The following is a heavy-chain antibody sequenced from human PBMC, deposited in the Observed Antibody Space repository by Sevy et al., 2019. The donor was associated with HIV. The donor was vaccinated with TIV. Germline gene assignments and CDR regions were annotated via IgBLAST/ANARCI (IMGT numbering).Heavy chain of an antibody. Sequence: GGSLRLSCTASGFTFGDYAMSWVRQAPGKGLEWVGFIRSKAYGGTTEYAASVKGRFTISRDDSKSIAYLQMNSLKTEDTAVYYCTRDAEWDDDSSGYFIIGGQGTLVTVSS. CDR2: IRSKAYGGTT. D-gene: IGHD3-22*01. V-gene: IGHV3-49*04. CDR3: TRDAEWDDDSSGYFII. CDR1: GFTFGDYA. J-gene: IGHJ4*02.